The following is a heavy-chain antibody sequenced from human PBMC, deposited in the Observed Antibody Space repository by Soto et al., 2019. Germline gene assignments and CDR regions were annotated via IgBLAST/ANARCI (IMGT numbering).Heavy chain of an antibody. CDR1: GFTFSSYA. V-gene: IGHV3-23*01. CDR3: AKPGGAMVRGVIIASFDY. Sequence: GGSLRLSCAASGFTFSSYAMSWVRQAPGKGLEWVSAISGSGGRTYYADSVKGRFTISRDNSKNTMYLQMNSLRAGDTAVYYCAKPGGAMVRGVIIASFDYWGQGTLVTVSS. CDR2: ISGSGGRT. J-gene: IGHJ4*02. D-gene: IGHD3-10*01.